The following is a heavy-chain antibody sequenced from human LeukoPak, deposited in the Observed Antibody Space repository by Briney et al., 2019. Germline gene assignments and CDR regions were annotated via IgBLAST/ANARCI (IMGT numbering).Heavy chain of an antibody. CDR3: ARDLLDGYNAYFDH. Sequence: GGSLRLSCAASGFTFSSHWMSWVGQAPGKGREGVANIKQDGREKYYVDSVKGGFTISRDNAKNSLYLQMNSLRAEDTAVYYCARDLLDGYNAYFDHWGQGTLVTVSS. CDR1: GFTFSSHW. J-gene: IGHJ4*02. V-gene: IGHV3-7*01. CDR2: IKQDGREK. D-gene: IGHD5-24*01.